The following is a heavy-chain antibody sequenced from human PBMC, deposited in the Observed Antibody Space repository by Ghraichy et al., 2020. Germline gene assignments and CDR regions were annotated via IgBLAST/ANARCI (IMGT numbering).Heavy chain of an antibody. CDR2: IKSDGSST. CDR3: AREYCSGGMCLFGNGGAHFNS. D-gene: IGHD2-15*01. V-gene: IGHV3-74*01. J-gene: IGHJ4*02. Sequence: GGSLRLSCAASGFTLSGYWMHWVRQAAGRGLEWVARIKSDGSSTIYADSLRGRFTISRDNAKNTLYLQMNSLRAEDTALYYCAREYCSGGMCLFGNGGAHFNSWGQGVLVTVSS. CDR1: GFTLSGYW.